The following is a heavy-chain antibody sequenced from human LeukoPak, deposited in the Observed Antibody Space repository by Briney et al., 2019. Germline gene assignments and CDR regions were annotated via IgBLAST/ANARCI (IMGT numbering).Heavy chain of an antibody. CDR1: GGSISSYY. V-gene: IGHV4-59*01. Sequence: SETLSLTCTVSGGSISSYYWSWIRQPPGKGLEWIGDIYYSGSTNYNPSLKSRVTISVDTSKNQFSLKLSSVTAADTAVYYCARGYDFWSGYLPWYFDYWGQGTLVTVSS. J-gene: IGHJ4*02. CDR2: IYYSGST. CDR3: ARGYDFWSGYLPWYFDY. D-gene: IGHD3-3*01.